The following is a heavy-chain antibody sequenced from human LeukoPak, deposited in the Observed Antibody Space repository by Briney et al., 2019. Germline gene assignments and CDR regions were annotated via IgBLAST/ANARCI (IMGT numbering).Heavy chain of an antibody. Sequence: PGGSLRLSCAASGITFRSCAMSWVRQARGKGLEWVSAINGDGGSTYYADSVKGRFTISRDNSNNTLFLQMNSLRVEDTAVYYCAKWGAQSGSYRVVDCWGRGTLVTVSS. V-gene: IGHV3-23*01. CDR3: AKWGAQSGSYRVVDC. J-gene: IGHJ4*02. CDR1: GITFRSCA. CDR2: INGDGGST. D-gene: IGHD3-10*01.